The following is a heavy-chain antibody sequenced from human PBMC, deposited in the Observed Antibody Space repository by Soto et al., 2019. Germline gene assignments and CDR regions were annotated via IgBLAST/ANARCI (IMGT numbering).Heavy chain of an antibody. CDR1: GFTFSDHY. J-gene: IGHJ4*02. CDR3: ARVILVAGHYYIDY. CDR2: ARNKVNSYTT. V-gene: IGHV3-72*01. Sequence: GGSLRLSCAASGFTFSDHYMDWVRQAPGKGLEWVGRARNKVNSYTTEYAASVKDRFFISRDESKDSLYLQLDSLKTEDTAVYSCARVILVAGHYYIDYWGQGTLVTVSS. D-gene: IGHD2-8*02.